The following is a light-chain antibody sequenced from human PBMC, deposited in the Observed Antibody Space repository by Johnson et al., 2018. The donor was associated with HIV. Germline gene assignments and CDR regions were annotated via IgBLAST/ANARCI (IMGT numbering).Light chain of an antibody. J-gene: IGLJ1*01. V-gene: IGLV1-51*01. Sequence: QSVLTQPPSVSAAPGQKINISCSGSTSNIGSNYVSWYQQLPGTAPKLLIYDTNKRPSGIPDRFSGSKSGTSATLGITGLTAGDEADYYCGTWDSSLSAGVFGTGTKVTVL. CDR1: TSNIGSNY. CDR3: GTWDSSLSAGV. CDR2: DTN.